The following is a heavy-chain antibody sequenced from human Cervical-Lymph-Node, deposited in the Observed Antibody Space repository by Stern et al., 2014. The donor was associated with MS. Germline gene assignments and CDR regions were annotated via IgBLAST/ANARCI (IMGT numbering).Heavy chain of an antibody. D-gene: IGHD3-22*01. CDR1: GFTFSSSA. CDR3: AKDDYYYDSGGYLGWFDS. CDR2: IGGSGDST. V-gene: IGHV3-23*04. Sequence: EVQLVESGGGLVQPGGSLRLSCAASGFTFSSSAMSWVRQAPGKGLEWVSAIGGSGDSTYYADSVKGRFTISRDNSKNTRDLQLNSLRAEDTAVYYCAKDDYYYDSGGYLGWFDSWGQGTLVTVSS. J-gene: IGHJ5*01.